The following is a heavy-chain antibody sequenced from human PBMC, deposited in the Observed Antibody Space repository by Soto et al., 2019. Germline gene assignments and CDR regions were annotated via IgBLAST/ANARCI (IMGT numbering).Heavy chain of an antibody. Sequence: SVKVSCKASGGTFSSYAISWVRQAPGQGLEWMGGIIPIFGTANYAQKFQGRVTITADESTSTAYMELSSLRSEDTAVYYCARVTYYDFWSGYYFDYWDQGTLVTVSS. CDR3: ARVTYYDFWSGYYFDY. V-gene: IGHV1-69*13. CDR2: IIPIFGTA. D-gene: IGHD3-3*01. J-gene: IGHJ4*02. CDR1: GGTFSSYA.